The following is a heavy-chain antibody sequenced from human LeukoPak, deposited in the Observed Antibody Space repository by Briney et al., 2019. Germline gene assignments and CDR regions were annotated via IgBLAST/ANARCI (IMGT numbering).Heavy chain of an antibody. CDR3: ARGLITMVRGTPPLCYY. CDR2: INTNTGNP. Sequence: GASVKVSCKASGYTFTSYAIHWVRQAPGQGLEWMGWINTNTGNPTYAQGFTGRFVFSLDTSVSTAYLQISSLKAEDTAVYYCARGLITMVRGTPPLCYYWGQGTLVTVSS. D-gene: IGHD3-10*01. J-gene: IGHJ4*02. V-gene: IGHV7-4-1*02. CDR1: GYTFTSYA.